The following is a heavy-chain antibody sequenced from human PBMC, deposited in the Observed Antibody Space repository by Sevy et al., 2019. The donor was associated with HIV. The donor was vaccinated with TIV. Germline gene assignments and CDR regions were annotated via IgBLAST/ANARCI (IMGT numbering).Heavy chain of an antibody. CDR3: ARDRAYSALDY. D-gene: IGHD5-18*01. CDR1: GFTFSGSW. J-gene: IGHJ4*02. V-gene: IGHV3-7*01. Sequence: GGSLRLSCVASGFTFSGSWMTWVRQAPGKGLERIAFINEDGSRLGYVDSVRGRFTISRENTKNSLYLQMNSLRAEDTAVYFSARDRAYSALDYWGQGTLVTVSS. CDR2: INEDGSRL.